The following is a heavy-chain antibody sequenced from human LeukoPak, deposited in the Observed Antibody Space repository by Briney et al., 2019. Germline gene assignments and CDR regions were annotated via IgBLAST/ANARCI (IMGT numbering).Heavy chain of an antibody. J-gene: IGHJ6*03. V-gene: IGHV3-7*01. CDR2: IKQDGSEK. CDR3: ARDSLRIVVVPAATYYYYYYMDV. D-gene: IGHD2-2*01. Sequence: PGGSLRLSCAASGFTFSSYWMSWVRQAPGKGLEWVANIKQDGSEKYYVDSVKGRFTISRDNAKNSLYLQMNSLRAEDTAVYYCARDSLRIVVVPAATYYYYYYMDVWGKGTTVTISS. CDR1: GFTFSSYW.